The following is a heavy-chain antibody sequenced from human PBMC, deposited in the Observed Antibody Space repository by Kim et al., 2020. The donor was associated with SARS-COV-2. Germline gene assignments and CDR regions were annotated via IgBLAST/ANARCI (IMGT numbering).Heavy chain of an antibody. CDR3: AKGERITMIVVVTLFDY. V-gene: IGHV3-23*01. Sequence: GGSLRLSCAASGFTFSSYAMSWVRQAPGKGLEWVSAISGRGGNTYYADSLKGRFTISRDNSKNTLYLQMNSLRAEDTAVYYCAKGERITMIVVVTLFDYWGQGTLVTVSS. CDR2: ISGRGGNT. D-gene: IGHD3-22*01. CDR1: GFTFSSYA. J-gene: IGHJ4*02.